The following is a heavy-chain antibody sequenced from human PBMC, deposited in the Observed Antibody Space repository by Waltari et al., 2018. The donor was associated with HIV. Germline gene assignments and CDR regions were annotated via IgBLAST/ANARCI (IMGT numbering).Heavy chain of an antibody. Sequence: EVQLVESGGGLVQPGVSLRLSCAASGFTLSRSWMHWVRQAPGKGLVWVSRINSDGSSTNYADSVKGRFTISRDNAKNTVYLQMNSLRAEDTALYYCASLYNYVWGSPPPFDYWGQGTLVTVSS. CDR2: INSDGSST. J-gene: IGHJ4*02. CDR1: GFTLSRSW. V-gene: IGHV3-74*02. D-gene: IGHD3-16*01. CDR3: ASLYNYVWGSPPPFDY.